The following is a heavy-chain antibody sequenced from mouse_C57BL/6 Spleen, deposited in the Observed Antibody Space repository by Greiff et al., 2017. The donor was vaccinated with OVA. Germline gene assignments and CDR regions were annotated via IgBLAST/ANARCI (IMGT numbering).Heavy chain of an antibody. CDR2: LSSGSSTI. CDR1: GFTFSDYG. D-gene: IGHD1-1*01. Sequence: EVQRVESGGGLVKPGGSLKLSCAASGFTFSDYGMHWVRQAPEKGLEWVAYLSSGSSTIYYADTVQGRFTISRDNAKNTLFLQMTSLRSEDTAMYYCARGITTVVRTEYVGGWGTGTTVTVAS. CDR3: ARGITTVVRTEYVGG. V-gene: IGHV5-17*01. J-gene: IGHJ1*03.